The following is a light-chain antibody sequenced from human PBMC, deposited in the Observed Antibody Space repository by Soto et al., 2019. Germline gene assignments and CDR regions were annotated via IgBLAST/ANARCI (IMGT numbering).Light chain of an antibody. CDR3: QHYNSYSEA. J-gene: IGKJ1*01. CDR1: QSISSW. CDR2: DAS. V-gene: IGKV1-5*01. Sequence: DIQMTQTPSTLSASVWERVTISCLASQSISSWLAWYQQKPGKAPKLLIYDASSLESGVPSRFSGSGSGTEFTLTISSLQPDDFATYYCQHYNSYSEAFGQGTKVDIK.